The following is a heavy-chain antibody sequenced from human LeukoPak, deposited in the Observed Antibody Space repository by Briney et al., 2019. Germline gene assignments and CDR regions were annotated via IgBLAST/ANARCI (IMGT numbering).Heavy chain of an antibody. D-gene: IGHD3-10*01. CDR3: ARLQYSFLYGSGSYGVDY. Sequence: GGSLRLSCAASGFTFSSYWMSWVRQAPGKGLEWVANIKQDGSEKFCVDSVKGRFTISRDNAKNSLYLQMNSLRAEDTAVYYCARLQYSFLYGSGSYGVDYWGQGTLVTVSS. CDR1: GFTFSSYW. J-gene: IGHJ4*02. V-gene: IGHV3-7*01. CDR2: IKQDGSEK.